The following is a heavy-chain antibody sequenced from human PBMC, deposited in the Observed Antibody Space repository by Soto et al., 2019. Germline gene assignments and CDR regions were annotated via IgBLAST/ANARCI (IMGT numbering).Heavy chain of an antibody. CDR2: INSDGSST. V-gene: IGHV3-74*01. Sequence: GGALRLSCAASGVTFSRYWMHWFRQAPGKGLVWVSRINSDGSSTSYADSVKVRFTISRDNAKNTLYLQMNSLRAEDSAVYYCARDPTYFYDSSGYYDYWGQGT. CDR1: GVTFSRYW. J-gene: IGHJ4*02. D-gene: IGHD3-22*01. CDR3: ARDPTYFYDSSGYYDY.